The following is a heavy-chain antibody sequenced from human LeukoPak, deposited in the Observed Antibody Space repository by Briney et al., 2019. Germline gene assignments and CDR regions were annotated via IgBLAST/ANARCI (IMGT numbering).Heavy chain of an antibody. V-gene: IGHV1-69*05. Sequence: SVKVSCKASGGTFSSYAISWVRQALGQGLEWMGGIIPIFGTANYAQKFQGRVTITTDESTSTAYMELSSLRSEDTAVYYCAREGYCSGGSCYDYWGQGTLVTVSS. D-gene: IGHD2-15*01. CDR3: AREGYCSGGSCYDY. CDR1: GGTFSSYA. J-gene: IGHJ4*02. CDR2: IIPIFGTA.